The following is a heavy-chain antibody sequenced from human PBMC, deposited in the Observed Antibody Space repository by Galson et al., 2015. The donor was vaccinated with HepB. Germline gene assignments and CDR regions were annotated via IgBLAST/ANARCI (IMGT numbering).Heavy chain of an antibody. V-gene: IGHV2-5*01. D-gene: IGHD4-23*01. CDR2: LYWNDDK. CDR3: AHSPRFYGGNSYYFDY. Sequence: PALVKPTQTLTLTCTFSGFSLSTSGVGVGWIRQPPGRALEWLALLYWNDDKGYSPSLKSRLTITKDTSKNQVVLTMTNMDPVDTATYYCAHSPRFYGGNSYYFDYWGQGTLVTVSS. CDR1: GFSLSTSGVG. J-gene: IGHJ4*02.